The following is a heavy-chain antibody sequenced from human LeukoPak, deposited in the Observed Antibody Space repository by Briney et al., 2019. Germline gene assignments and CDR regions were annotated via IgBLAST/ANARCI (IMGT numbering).Heavy chain of an antibody. J-gene: IGHJ6*04. CDR3: ATLNIGPDHDILTGYAQTKYGMDV. Sequence: ASVKVSCKVSGYTLTELSMHWVRQAPGKGLEWMGGFDPEDGETIYAQKFQGRVTMTEDTSTDTAYMELSSLRSEDTAVYYCATLNIGPDHDILTGYAQTKYGMDVWGKGTTVTVSS. CDR2: FDPEDGET. CDR1: GYTLTELS. D-gene: IGHD3-9*01. V-gene: IGHV1-24*01.